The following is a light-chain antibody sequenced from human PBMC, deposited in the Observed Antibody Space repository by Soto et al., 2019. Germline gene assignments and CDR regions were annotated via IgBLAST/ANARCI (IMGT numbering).Light chain of an antibody. CDR1: ASISSW. J-gene: IGKJ1*01. Sequence: DIQMTQSPSTLSXXLXXXXTITCRASASISSWLAWYQQQPGKAPKLLIYKSSILENGVPSRFSGGGSGTEFTLTISSLQPDDFATYYCQQYGAFGQGDQGGYQ. V-gene: IGKV1-5*03. CDR2: KSS. CDR3: QQYGA.